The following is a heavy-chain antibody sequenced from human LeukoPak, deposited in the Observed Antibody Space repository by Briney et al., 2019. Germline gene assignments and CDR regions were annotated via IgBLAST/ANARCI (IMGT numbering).Heavy chain of an antibody. CDR2: IIPIFGTA. V-gene: IGHV1-69*05. D-gene: IGHD1-26*01. Sequence: SVKVSCKASGATFRSYAISWVRQAPGQGLEWMGRIIPIFGTANYAQKFQGRVTITTDESTSTAYMELSSLRSEDTAVYYCARVGPMTPIPGGGIFDWGQGTLVTVSS. CDR3: ARVGPMTPIPGGGIFD. CDR1: GATFRSYA. J-gene: IGHJ4*02.